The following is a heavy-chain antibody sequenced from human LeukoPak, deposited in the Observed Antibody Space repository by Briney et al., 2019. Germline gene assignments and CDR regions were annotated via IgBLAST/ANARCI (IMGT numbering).Heavy chain of an antibody. CDR1: GFTVSSNY. V-gene: IGHV3-53*04. CDR2: IYSGGST. CDR3: ARVSSGWEDQVGEYAFDI. D-gene: IGHD6-19*01. Sequence: GGSLRLSCAASGFTVSSNYMSWVRQAPGKGLEWVSVIYSGGSTYYADSVKGRFTISRRNSKNTLYLQMNSLRAEDTAVYYCARVSSGWEDQVGEYAFDIWGQGTMVTVSS. J-gene: IGHJ3*02.